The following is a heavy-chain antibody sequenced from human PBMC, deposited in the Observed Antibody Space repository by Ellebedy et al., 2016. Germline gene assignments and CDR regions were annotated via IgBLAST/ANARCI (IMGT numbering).Heavy chain of an antibody. CDR1: GFTFSSFA. Sequence: GESLKISXAASGFTFSSFAMHWVRQAPGKGLEWVAVISYDGTNKYYADSVRGRFTISRDNSKNTLYLQMNSLRVEDTAVYYCAREEYSYGYSLDYWGQGTLVTVSS. V-gene: IGHV3-30-3*01. CDR2: ISYDGTNK. CDR3: AREEYSYGYSLDY. D-gene: IGHD5-18*01. J-gene: IGHJ4*02.